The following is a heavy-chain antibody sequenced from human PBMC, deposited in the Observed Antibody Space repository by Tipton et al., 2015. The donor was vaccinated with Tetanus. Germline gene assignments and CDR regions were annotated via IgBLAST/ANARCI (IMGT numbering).Heavy chain of an antibody. Sequence: TLSLTCTVSGGSISSYYWSWIRQPPGKGLEWIGEINHSGSTNYNPSLKSRVTISVDTSKNQFSLKLSSVTAADTAVYYCARPRRHSSGYDFDYWGQGTLVTVSS. CDR2: INHSGST. D-gene: IGHD3-22*01. CDR1: GGSISSYY. CDR3: ARPRRHSSGYDFDY. J-gene: IGHJ4*02. V-gene: IGHV4-34*01.